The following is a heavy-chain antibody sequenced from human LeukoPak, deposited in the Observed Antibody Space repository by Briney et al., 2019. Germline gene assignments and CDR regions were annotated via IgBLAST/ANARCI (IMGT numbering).Heavy chain of an antibody. CDR3: ARHAGWESVPE. CDR2: IYYSGST. J-gene: IGHJ4*02. D-gene: IGHD1-26*01. V-gene: IGHV4-59*08. Sequence: GSLRLSCAASGFSFSDYYMSWIRQAPGKGLEWIGYIYYSGSTNYNPSLKSRVTISVDTSKNQFSLKLSSVTAADTAVYYCARHAGWESVPEWGQGTLVTVSS. CDR1: GFSFSDYY.